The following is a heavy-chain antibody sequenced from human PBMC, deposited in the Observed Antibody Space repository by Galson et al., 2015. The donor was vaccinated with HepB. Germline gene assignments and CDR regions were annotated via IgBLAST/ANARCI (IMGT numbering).Heavy chain of an antibody. CDR3: ARDLETPEHLSGSHFDY. V-gene: IGHV6-1*01. J-gene: IGHJ4*02. CDR1: GDSVSSNSAA. CDR2: TYYRSKWYN. Sequence: CAISGDSVSSNSAAWNWIRQSPSRGLEWLGRTYYRSKWYNDYAVSVKSRITINPDTSKNQFSLQLNSVTPEDTAVYYCARDLETPEHLSGSHFDYWGQGTLVTVSS. D-gene: IGHD6-19*01.